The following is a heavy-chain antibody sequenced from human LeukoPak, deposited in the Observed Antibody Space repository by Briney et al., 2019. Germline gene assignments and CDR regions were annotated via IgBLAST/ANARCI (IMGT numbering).Heavy chain of an antibody. CDR3: ARHHIMEQWLGYFDY. Sequence: SETLSLTCTVSGGSISSSSYYWGWIRQPPGKGLEWIGSIYYSGSTYYNPSLKSRVTISVDTSKNQFSLKLSSVTAADTAVYYCARHHIMEQWLGYFDYWGQGTLVTVSS. V-gene: IGHV4-39*01. J-gene: IGHJ4*02. CDR2: IYYSGST. D-gene: IGHD6-19*01. CDR1: GGSISSSSYY.